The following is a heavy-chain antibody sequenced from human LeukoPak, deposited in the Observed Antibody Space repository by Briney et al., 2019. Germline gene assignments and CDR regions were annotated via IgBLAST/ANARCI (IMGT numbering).Heavy chain of an antibody. CDR2: ISWNSGSI. J-gene: IGHJ4*02. CDR1: GFTFDDYA. V-gene: IGHV3-9*01. CDR3: ARVRGSTVVHPFDY. Sequence: AGGSLRLSCAASGFTFDDYAMHWVRQAPGKGLEWVSGISWNSGSIGYADSVKGRFTISRDNAKNSLYLQMNSLRAEDTAVYYCARVRGSTVVHPFDYWGQGTLVTVSS. D-gene: IGHD4-23*01.